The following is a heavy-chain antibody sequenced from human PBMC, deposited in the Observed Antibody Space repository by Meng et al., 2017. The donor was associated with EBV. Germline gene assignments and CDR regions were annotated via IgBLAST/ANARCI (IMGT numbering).Heavy chain of an antibody. D-gene: IGHD3-10*01. CDR3: ASESGRGYTPDY. CDR2: FLPRLGAP. V-gene: IGHV1-69*01. J-gene: IGHJ4*02. Sequence: QVQWVQAAAEVEKPGSSGKVSCKTSGGPFRYYAISWVRQAPGQGLEWLGGFLPRLGAPNYAQKFHGRVKITADESTSTHYMDLSSLRSEDTAIYYCASESGRGYTPDYWGQGTLVTVSS. CDR1: GGPFRYYA.